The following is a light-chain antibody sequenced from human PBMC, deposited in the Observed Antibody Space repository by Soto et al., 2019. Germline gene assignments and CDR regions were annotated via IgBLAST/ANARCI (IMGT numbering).Light chain of an antibody. Sequence: EIVMTQSPATLSVSPGERATLSCRASQSVSSNLAWYQQKPGQAPRLLIYGASTRATGIPARFSGSGSGTEFTLTISGLQSEDFAFYYCQQYDNWPRTFGQGTKVDIK. CDR3: QQYDNWPRT. V-gene: IGKV3-15*01. CDR2: GAS. CDR1: QSVSSN. J-gene: IGKJ1*01.